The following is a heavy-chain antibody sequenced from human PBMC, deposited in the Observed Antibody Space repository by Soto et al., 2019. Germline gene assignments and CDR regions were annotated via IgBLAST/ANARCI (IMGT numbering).Heavy chain of an antibody. CDR3: ARHTHSSCWNLTATPGIYP. V-gene: IGHV4-30-2*03. J-gene: IGHJ5*02. CDR2: IYYSGST. Sequence: SETLSLTCAVSGASISSGGYSWSWIRQPPGKGLEWIGSIYYSGSTYYNPSLKSRVTISVDTSKNQFSLKLSSVTAADTAVYYCARHTHSSCWNLTATPGIYPLGQRTLVPISS. CDR1: GASISSGGYS. D-gene: IGHD6-6*01.